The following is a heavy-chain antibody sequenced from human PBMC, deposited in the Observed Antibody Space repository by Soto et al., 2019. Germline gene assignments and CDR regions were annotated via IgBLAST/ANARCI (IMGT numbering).Heavy chain of an antibody. D-gene: IGHD3-9*01. Sequence: SETLSLTSTFSGGSISSGGYYWSWIRQHPGKGLEWIGYIYYSGSTYYNPSLKSRVTISVDTSKNQFSLKLSSVTAADTAVYYCAREQFTYYDILTGPRPENYYGMDVWGQGTTVTVSS. CDR1: GGSISSGGYY. CDR2: IYYSGST. J-gene: IGHJ6*02. CDR3: AREQFTYYDILTGPRPENYYGMDV. V-gene: IGHV4-31*03.